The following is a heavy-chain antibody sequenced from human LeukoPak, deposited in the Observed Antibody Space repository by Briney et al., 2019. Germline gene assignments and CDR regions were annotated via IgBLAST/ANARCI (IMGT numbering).Heavy chain of an antibody. CDR2: TRNKANSYTT. Sequence: GGSLRLSCAASGFTFSDHYMDWVRKAPGKGLEWVGRTRNKANSYTTEYAASVKGRFTISRDDSKNSLYLQMNSLKTEDTAVYYCARFNPGAFDIWGQGTMVTVSS. CDR1: GFTFSDHY. J-gene: IGHJ3*02. V-gene: IGHV3-72*01. CDR3: ARFNPGAFDI. D-gene: IGHD1-14*01.